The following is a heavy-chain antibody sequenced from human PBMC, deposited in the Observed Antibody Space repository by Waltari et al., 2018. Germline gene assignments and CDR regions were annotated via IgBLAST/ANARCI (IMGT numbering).Heavy chain of an antibody. CDR2: ISGSGNDI. V-gene: IGHV3-11*04. CDR3: ARSSQRGFGYSDDFDS. D-gene: IGHD5-18*01. Sequence: QVQLVESGGGLVKPGGSLRLSCAASGFIFRDHYLSWICQAPWKGLDGFSYISGSGNDISYADSVRGRFTISRDNAKNSLYLQRSGLKVEDTAMFYWARSSQRGFGYSDDFDSWGQGALVTVSS. J-gene: IGHJ4*02. CDR1: GFIFRDHY.